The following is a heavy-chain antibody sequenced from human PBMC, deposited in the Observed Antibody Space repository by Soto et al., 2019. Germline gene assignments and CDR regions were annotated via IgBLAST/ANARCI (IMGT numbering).Heavy chain of an antibody. V-gene: IGHV4-4*07. J-gene: IGHJ4*02. CDR1: GGSISSYY. CDR2: IYTSGST. D-gene: IGHD6-19*01. Sequence: QVQLQESGPGLVKPSETLSLTCTVSGGSISSYYWSWIRQPAGKGLEWIGRIYTSGSTNYNPSLKSRVTMAGNPSKNQFALKLSSMTAADTAVYYCAREWYSSGWYGPIDYWGQGTLVTVSS. CDR3: AREWYSSGWYGPIDY.